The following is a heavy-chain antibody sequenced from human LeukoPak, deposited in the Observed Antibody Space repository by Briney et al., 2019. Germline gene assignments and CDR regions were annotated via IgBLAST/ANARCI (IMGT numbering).Heavy chain of an antibody. CDR3: ARIRRRDSSGYSYYFDY. CDR2: IKQDGSEK. CDR1: GFTFSSYW. J-gene: IGHJ4*02. D-gene: IGHD3-22*01. Sequence: GGSLRLSCAASGFTFSSYWMSWVRQAPGKGLEWVANIKQDGSEKYYVDSVKGRFTISRDNAKNSLYLQMNSLRAEDTAVYYCARIRRRDSSGYSYYFDYWGQGTLVTVS. V-gene: IGHV3-7*01.